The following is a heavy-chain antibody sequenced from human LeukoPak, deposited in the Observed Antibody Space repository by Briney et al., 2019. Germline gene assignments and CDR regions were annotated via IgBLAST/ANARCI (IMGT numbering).Heavy chain of an antibody. Sequence: GGSLRLSCAASGFTFSSYGMHWVRQAPGKGLEWVAVISYDGSNKYYADSVKGRFTIYRDNSKSTLYLQMNSLRPEDTAVYYCAKGGSNNWSFDNWGQGTLVTVSS. CDR1: GFTFSSYG. D-gene: IGHD1-1*01. CDR2: ISYDGSNK. V-gene: IGHV3-30*18. J-gene: IGHJ4*02. CDR3: AKGGSNNWSFDN.